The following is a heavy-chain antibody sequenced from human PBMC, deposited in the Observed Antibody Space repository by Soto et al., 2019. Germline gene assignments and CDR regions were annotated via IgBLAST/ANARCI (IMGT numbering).Heavy chain of an antibody. Sequence: PSETLSLTCSVSGYSVTSSDYYLAWIRQPPGKGLEWIGSMFYSGLTYYNPSLKSRVTLSVDTSKNQFSVRLNSVTAADTAVYYCAPLSVSLSGPYGIHVWGQGTTVTVSS. J-gene: IGHJ6*02. CDR3: APLSVSLSGPYGIHV. CDR2: MFYSGLT. V-gene: IGHV4-39*01. D-gene: IGHD2-15*01. CDR1: GYSVTSSDYY.